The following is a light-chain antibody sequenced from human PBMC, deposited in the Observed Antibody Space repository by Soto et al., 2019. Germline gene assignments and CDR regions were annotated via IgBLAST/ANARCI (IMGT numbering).Light chain of an antibody. CDR3: QQYGYSPIT. CDR1: QSVSSY. J-gene: IGKJ5*01. V-gene: IGKV3-11*01. Sequence: IVLAQSPATLSLSRGEGATLSCRASQSVSSYLAWYEQKPGQAPRLLIYDASNRATGIPARFSGGGSGTDFTLTISRLEPEDFAVYYCQQYGYSPITFGQGTRLEIK. CDR2: DAS.